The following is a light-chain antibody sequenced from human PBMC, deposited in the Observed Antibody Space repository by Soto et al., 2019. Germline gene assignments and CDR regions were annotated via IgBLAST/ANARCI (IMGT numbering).Light chain of an antibody. CDR1: QGVDSKH. V-gene: IGKV3-20*01. CDR3: QQYGNSPGIS. Sequence: EIALTQSPGTLSLSPGEGATLSCRASQGVDSKHLAWYQQKPGQAPRLLIYAASSRATGIPDRFSGRGSGTDFTLSISRLETEDFAVYYCQQYGNSPGISFGQGTRLEIK. J-gene: IGKJ5*01. CDR2: AAS.